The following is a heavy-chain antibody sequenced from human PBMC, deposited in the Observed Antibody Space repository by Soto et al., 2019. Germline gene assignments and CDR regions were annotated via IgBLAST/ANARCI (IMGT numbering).Heavy chain of an antibody. Sequence: SVEVSCKASRYTFTGYYMHWVRQAPGQGLEWMGWINPNSGGTNYAQRFQGWVTMTRDTSISTAYMELSRLRSDDTAVYYCAREVYDFCSGYPSYYVMDVWGQGTTVTGSS. CDR3: AREVYDFCSGYPSYYVMDV. V-gene: IGHV1-2*04. CDR1: RYTFTGYY. CDR2: INPNSGGT. J-gene: IGHJ6*02. D-gene: IGHD3-3*01.